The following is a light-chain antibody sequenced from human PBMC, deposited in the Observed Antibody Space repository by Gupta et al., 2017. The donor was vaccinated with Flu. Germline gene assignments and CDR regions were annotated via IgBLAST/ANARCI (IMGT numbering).Light chain of an antibody. CDR3: QVWDSSSNHVV. CDR2: ADS. J-gene: IGLJ2*01. Sequence: PGGTTRITCEGNNIGMKSVHWFQQRPGQAPVLVVYADSGRPSGIPERFSGSNTENTATLTISRVEAGDEADYYCQVWDSSSNHVVFGGGTKLTVL. V-gene: IGLV3-21*02. CDR1: NIGMKS.